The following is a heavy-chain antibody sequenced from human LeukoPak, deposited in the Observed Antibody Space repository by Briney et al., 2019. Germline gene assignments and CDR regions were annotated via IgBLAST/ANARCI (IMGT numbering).Heavy chain of an antibody. V-gene: IGHV4-4*09. Sequence: SQTLSLTCTVSGGSISSYYWSWIRQPPGKGLEWIGYIYTSGSTNYNPSLKSRVTISVDTSKNQFSLKLSSVTAADTAVYYCARQDYYYYMDVWGKGTTVTVSS. J-gene: IGHJ6*03. CDR1: GGSISSYY. CDR3: ARQDYYYYMDV. CDR2: IYTSGST.